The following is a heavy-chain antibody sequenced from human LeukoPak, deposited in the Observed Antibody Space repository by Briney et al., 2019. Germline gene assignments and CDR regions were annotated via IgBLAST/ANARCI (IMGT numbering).Heavy chain of an antibody. CDR1: GFTFGDYA. CDR2: IRSKAYGGTT. Sequence: GGSLRLSCTASGFTFGDYAMRWVRQAPGKGLEWVGFIRSKAYGGTTESAASVKGRFTTSRDDSKSIAYLQMNSLKPEDTAVYYCTRGLSITTVRGVVHWGQGTLVTASS. V-gene: IGHV3-49*04. J-gene: IGHJ4*02. CDR3: TRGLSITTVRGVVH. D-gene: IGHD3-10*01.